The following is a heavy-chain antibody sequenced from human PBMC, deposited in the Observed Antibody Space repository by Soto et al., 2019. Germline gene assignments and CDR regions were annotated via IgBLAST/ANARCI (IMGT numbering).Heavy chain of an antibody. Sequence: EVQLVESGGGLVQPGGSLRLSCAASGFTFSDYSMNWVRQAPGKGLEWVSYISGSSSTIYYADSMKGRFTVSRDIARNSLYLQMNSLRAEDTAVYYCARGGIAARRSAFDIWGQGTMVTVSS. CDR3: ARGGIAARRSAFDI. CDR1: GFTFSDYS. D-gene: IGHD6-6*01. J-gene: IGHJ3*02. V-gene: IGHV3-48*01. CDR2: ISGSSSTI.